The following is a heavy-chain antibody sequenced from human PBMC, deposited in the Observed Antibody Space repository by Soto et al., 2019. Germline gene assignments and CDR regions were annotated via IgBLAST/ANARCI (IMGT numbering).Heavy chain of an antibody. D-gene: IGHD3-3*01. J-gene: IGHJ3*01. V-gene: IGHV3-23*01. CDR2: ISGSADGT. Sequence: EVKLLASVGGLAQPGGSLRLSCVGSGFTFDSYAISWVRQAPGERLQLIAAISGSADGTDYAHSVRGRFTISRDNAKKTVHLQMDSLRVEDTAVYFCAKDTVGGYSFWSGYYSDGLDVWGQGTLVTV. CDR3: AKDTVGGYSFWSGYYSDGLDV. CDR1: GFTFDSYA.